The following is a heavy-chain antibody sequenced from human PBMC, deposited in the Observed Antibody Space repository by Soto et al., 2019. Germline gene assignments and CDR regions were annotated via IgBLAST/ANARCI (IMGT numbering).Heavy chain of an antibody. V-gene: IGHV4-30-2*01. D-gene: IGHD6-13*01. CDR1: GGSISGGGYS. J-gene: IGHJ4*02. CDR3: ASSHAGAHITAAVH. CDR2: IYHSGST. Sequence: QLQLQESGSGLVKPSQTLSLTCAVSGGSISGGGYSWSWIRQPPGEGLEWIGYIYHSGSTPSNPSLKSRVTISVEGTKNKFSLKLRSVTAADTAVYYCASSHAGAHITAAVHWGQGTLVTVSS.